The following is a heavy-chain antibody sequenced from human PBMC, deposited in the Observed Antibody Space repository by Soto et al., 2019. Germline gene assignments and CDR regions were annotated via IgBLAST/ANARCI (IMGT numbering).Heavy chain of an antibody. CDR3: ARDPAPRGRGHY. V-gene: IGHV3-33*01. CDR2: IWYDGSNK. J-gene: IGHJ4*02. Sequence: PGGSLRLSCAASGFTFSSYGMHWVRQAPGKGLEWVAVIWYDGSNKYYADSVKGRFTISRDNSKNTLYLQMNSLRAEDTAVYYCARDPAPRGRGHYWGQGTLVTVSS. CDR1: GFTFSSYG.